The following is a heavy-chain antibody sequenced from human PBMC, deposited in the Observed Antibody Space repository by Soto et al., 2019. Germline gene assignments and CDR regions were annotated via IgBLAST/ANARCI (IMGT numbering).Heavy chain of an antibody. CDR2: IYYSRSD. CDR1: GDSINSADYY. CDR3: ARVVQFYDCSGYSFYYFDY. D-gene: IGHD3-22*01. V-gene: IGHV4-30-4*01. J-gene: IGHJ4*02. Sequence: PSETLSLTCTVSGDSINSADYYWSWLRQPPGKGLEWIGYIYYSRSDYYNPSLGRRATITIDTSRNQFSLNLMSVTAADTAVYYCARVVQFYDCSGYSFYYFDYWGQGALVTVSS.